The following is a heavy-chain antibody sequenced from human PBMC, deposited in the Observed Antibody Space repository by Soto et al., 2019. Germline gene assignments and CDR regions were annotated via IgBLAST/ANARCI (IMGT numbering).Heavy chain of an antibody. CDR3: ASVSDYGDYYFDY. CDR2: INHSGST. CDR1: GGSFSGYY. J-gene: IGHJ4*02. V-gene: IGHV4-34*01. Sequence: SETLSLTCAVYGGSFSGYYWSWICQPPGKGLEWIGEINHSGSTNYNPSLKSRVTISVDTSKNQFSLKLSSVTAADTAVYYCASVSDYGDYYFDYWGQGTLVTVSS. D-gene: IGHD4-17*01.